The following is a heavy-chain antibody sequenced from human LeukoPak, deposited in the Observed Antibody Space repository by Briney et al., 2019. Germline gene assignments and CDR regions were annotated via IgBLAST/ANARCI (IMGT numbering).Heavy chain of an antibody. CDR2: INDYTGNT. D-gene: IGHD3-22*01. CDR3: ARGRIAKIVVVHSFHYGMDV. Sequence: PSENLSLTCDVFGGSFTDYFWTWIRQSPGKGLEWIGEINDYTGNTNYNPSLNSRVSISLEKSKNQFSLELRSVTAADTAVYYCARGRIAKIVVVHSFHYGMDVWGQGTTVTVSS. CDR1: GGSFTDYF. V-gene: IGHV4-34*01. J-gene: IGHJ6*02.